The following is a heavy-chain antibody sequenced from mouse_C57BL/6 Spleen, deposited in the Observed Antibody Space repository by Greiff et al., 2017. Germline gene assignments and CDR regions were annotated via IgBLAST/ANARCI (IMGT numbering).Heavy chain of an antibody. V-gene: IGHV1-66*01. J-gene: IGHJ4*01. CDR3: ARTAQATDYAMDY. D-gene: IGHD3-2*02. Sequence: VQLQQSGPELVKPGASVKISCKASGYSFTSYYIHWVKQRPGQGLEWIGWIYPGSGNTKYTEKFKGKATLTADTASSTAYMQLSSLTSEDSAVYYCARTAQATDYAMDYWGQGTSVTVSS. CDR2: IYPGSGNT. CDR1: GYSFTSYY.